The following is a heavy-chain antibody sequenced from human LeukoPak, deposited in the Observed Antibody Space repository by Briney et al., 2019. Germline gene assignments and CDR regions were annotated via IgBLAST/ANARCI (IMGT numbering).Heavy chain of an antibody. CDR3: ATDLFDYMDV. V-gene: IGHV3-74*01. CDR2: INSDGSTT. Sequence: GGSLRLSCVASGFTFSSYWMHWVRQAPGEGLVWVPRINSDGSTTTYADSVKGRFTISRDNAKNSLYLQMNSLRAEDTAVYYCATDLFDYMDVWGKGTTVTVSS. J-gene: IGHJ6*03. D-gene: IGHD2-21*01. CDR1: GFTFSSYW.